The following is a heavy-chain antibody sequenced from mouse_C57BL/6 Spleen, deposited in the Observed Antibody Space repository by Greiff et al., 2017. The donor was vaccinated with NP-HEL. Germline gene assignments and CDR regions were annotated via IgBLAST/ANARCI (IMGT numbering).Heavy chain of an antibody. CDR2: INPYNGGT. J-gene: IGHJ1*03. Sequence: LQESGPVLVKPGASVKMSCKASGYTFTDYYMNWVKQSHGKSLEWIGVINPYNGGTSYNQKFKGKATLTVDKSSSTAYMELNSLTSEDSAVYYCARSDYGSSYGWYFDVWGTGTTVTVSS. CDR3: ARSDYGSSYGWYFDV. CDR1: GYTFTDYY. D-gene: IGHD1-1*01. V-gene: IGHV1-19*01.